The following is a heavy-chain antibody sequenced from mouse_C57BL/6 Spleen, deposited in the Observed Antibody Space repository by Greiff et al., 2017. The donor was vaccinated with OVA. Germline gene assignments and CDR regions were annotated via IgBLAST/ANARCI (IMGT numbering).Heavy chain of an antibody. CDR2: IDPEDGET. J-gene: IGHJ2*01. V-gene: IGHV14-2*01. CDR1: GFNIKDYY. Sequence: EVQGVESGAELVKPGASVKLSCTASGFNIKDYYMHWVKQSPEQGLEWIGRIDPEDGETKYAPKFQGKATITADTSSNTAYLQLSSLTSEDTAVYYDDRGVYEGYGPVDYWGQGTTLTVSS. D-gene: IGHD2-3*01. CDR3: DRGVYEGYGPVDY.